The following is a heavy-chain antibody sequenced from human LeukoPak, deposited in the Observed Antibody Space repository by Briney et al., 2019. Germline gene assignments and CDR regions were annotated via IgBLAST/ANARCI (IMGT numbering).Heavy chain of an antibody. V-gene: IGHV1-2*02. CDR3: ARDGSLDV. Sequence: ASVKVSCKTSGYTFTAYYMHWLRQAPGQGLEWMGWINPNSGGTNCAQKLQGRVTMTRDTSISTAYMELSRLRSDDTAVYYCARDGSLDVWGQGTTVTVSS. J-gene: IGHJ6*02. D-gene: IGHD1-26*01. CDR2: INPNSGGT. CDR1: GYTFTAYY.